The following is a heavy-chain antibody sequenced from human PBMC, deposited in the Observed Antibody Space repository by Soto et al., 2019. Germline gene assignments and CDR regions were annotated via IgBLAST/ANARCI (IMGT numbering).Heavy chain of an antibody. CDR2: IYYSGST. Sequence: QVQLQESGPRLVKPSQTLSLSCTVSGDSIRSGGYYWSWIRQHPGKGLEWIGYIYYSGSTDYNPSLNVRFTIPVDASKNGFPRKLSSVTAADTAVYYCARATWNPRKGFNPWGQGTLVTVSS. D-gene: IGHD1-1*01. CDR3: ARATWNPRKGFNP. J-gene: IGHJ5*02. V-gene: IGHV4-31*03. CDR1: GDSIRSGGYY.